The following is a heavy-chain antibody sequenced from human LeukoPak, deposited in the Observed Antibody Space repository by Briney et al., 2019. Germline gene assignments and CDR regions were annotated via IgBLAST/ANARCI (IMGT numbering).Heavy chain of an antibody. CDR2: IYYSGST. D-gene: IGHD6-19*01. Sequence: TSETLSLTCTVSGVSISSYYWSWIRQPPGKGLEWIGYIYYSGSTNYNPSLKSRVTISVDTSKNQFSLKLSSVTAADTAVYYCARDSSGWYSAWGQGTLVTVSS. CDR3: ARDSSGWYSA. V-gene: IGHV4-59*01. CDR1: GVSISSYY. J-gene: IGHJ5*02.